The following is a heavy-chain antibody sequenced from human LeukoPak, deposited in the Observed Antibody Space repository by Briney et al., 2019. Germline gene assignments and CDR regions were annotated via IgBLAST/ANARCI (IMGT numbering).Heavy chain of an antibody. CDR2: IGTTGDT. Sequence: GGSLRPSCEASGFTFSGYDMHWVRQATGKGLEWVSAIGTTGDTYYSDSVRGRFTISRENAKNSLDLQMNSLRAGDTAVYYCARSPSYSSSWYALDSWGQGTLVTVSS. V-gene: IGHV3-13*01. CDR3: ARSPSYSSSWYALDS. J-gene: IGHJ4*02. CDR1: GFTFSGYD. D-gene: IGHD6-13*01.